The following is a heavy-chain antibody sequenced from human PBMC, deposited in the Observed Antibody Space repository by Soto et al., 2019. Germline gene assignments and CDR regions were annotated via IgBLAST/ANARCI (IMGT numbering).Heavy chain of an antibody. Sequence: GGSLRLSCAASGFTFSSYAMTWVRQAPGKGLEWVSAISGGGGTTYYADSVKGRFTISRDNSKNTLYLQVNSLRAEDTAIYYCACVWAVARTRYWGHGTLVTVSS. CDR2: ISGGGGTT. J-gene: IGHJ4*01. D-gene: IGHD6-19*01. CDR3: ACVWAVARTRY. V-gene: IGHV3-23*01. CDR1: GFTFSSYA.